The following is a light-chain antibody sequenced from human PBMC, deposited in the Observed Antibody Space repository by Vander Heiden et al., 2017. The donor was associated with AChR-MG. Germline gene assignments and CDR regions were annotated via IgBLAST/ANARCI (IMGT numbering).Light chain of an antibody. J-gene: IGLJ1*01. V-gene: IGLV1-44*01. Sequence: QSVLTRPPSASGTPGQRVTISCSGGSSNIGSNTVNWYQQLPGAAPKLLIYSNNQRPSGVPDRFSGSKSGTSASLAISGLQSEDEADYYCAAWDDSLNGYVFGTGTNFTVL. CDR1: SSNIGSNT. CDR2: SNN. CDR3: AAWDDSLNGYV.